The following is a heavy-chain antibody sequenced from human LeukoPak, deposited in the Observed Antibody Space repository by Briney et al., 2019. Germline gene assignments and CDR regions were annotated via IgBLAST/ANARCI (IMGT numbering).Heavy chain of an antibody. CDR3: ARAYYESSAYRYAVYFDY. J-gene: IGHJ4*02. D-gene: IGHD3-22*01. CDR1: GYTFTNYG. V-gene: IGHV1-18*01. CDR2: ISVYNGNT. Sequence: ASVKVSCKASGYTFTNYGITWVRQAPGQGLEWMGWISVYNGNTDYAQKLQGRVTMTTDTSTNTVYMHLSSLSSDDTAVYYCARAYYESSAYRYAVYFDYWGQGTLVTVSS.